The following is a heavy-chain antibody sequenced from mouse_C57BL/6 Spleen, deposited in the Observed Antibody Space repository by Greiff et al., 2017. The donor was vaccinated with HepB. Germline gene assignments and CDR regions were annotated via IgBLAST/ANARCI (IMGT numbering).Heavy chain of an antibody. V-gene: IGHV10-1*01. D-gene: IGHD3-2*02. J-gene: IGHJ3*01. CDR2: IRSKSNNYAT. CDR1: GFSFNTYA. Sequence: EVKLVESGGGLVQPKGSLKLSCAASGFSFNTYAMNWVRQAPGKGLEWVARIRSKSNNYATYYADSVKDRFTISRDDSESMLYLQMNNLKTEDTAMYYCVRRAAQGHWFAYWGQGTLVTVSA. CDR3: VRRAAQGHWFAY.